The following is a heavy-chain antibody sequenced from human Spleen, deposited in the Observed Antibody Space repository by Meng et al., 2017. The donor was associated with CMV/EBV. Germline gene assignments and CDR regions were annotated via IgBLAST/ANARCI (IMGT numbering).Heavy chain of an antibody. D-gene: IGHD2-2*01. CDR2: VSHSGST. J-gene: IGHJ2*01. CDR1: GVSLSSSNW. CDR3: ARASPDSDWYFDL. Sequence: VCGVSLSSSNWWSWVRQPPEKGLEWIGEVSHSGSTNFNPSLTSRVTMSVDKSKNQFSLNLTSVTAADTAVYYCARASPDSDWYFDLWGRGTLVTVSS. V-gene: IGHV4-4*02.